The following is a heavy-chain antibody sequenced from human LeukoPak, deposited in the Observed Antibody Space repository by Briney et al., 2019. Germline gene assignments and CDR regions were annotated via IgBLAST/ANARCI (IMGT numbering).Heavy chain of an antibody. Sequence: SETLSLTCTVSGGSISSRNYYWGWIRQPPGKGLEWIGSIYDSGSTYYNPSLKSRVTISVDTSKSQLSLKLSSVTATDTAVYYCARSLLVLGVGVGPSDLWGQGTLVTVSS. D-gene: IGHD3-3*01. CDR1: GGSISSRNYY. CDR2: IYDSGST. V-gene: IGHV4-39*01. CDR3: ARSLLVLGVGVGPSDL. J-gene: IGHJ5*02.